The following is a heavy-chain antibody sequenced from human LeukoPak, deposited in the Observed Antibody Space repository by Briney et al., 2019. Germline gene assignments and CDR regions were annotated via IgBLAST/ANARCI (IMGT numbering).Heavy chain of an antibody. CDR2: IKQDGSEK. CDR1: GFTFSSYW. J-gene: IGHJ2*01. CDR3: ARDLSGYCSGGSCYNWYFDL. Sequence: PGGSLRLSCAASGFTFSSYWMSWVRQAPGKGLEWVANIKQDGSEKYYVDSVKGRFTISRDNAKNSLYLQMNSLRAEDTAVYYCARDLSGYCSGGSCYNWYFDLWGRGTLVTVSS. V-gene: IGHV3-7*01. D-gene: IGHD2-15*01.